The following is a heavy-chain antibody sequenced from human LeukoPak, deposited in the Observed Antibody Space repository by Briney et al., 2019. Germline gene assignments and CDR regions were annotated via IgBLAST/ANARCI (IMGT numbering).Heavy chain of an antibody. CDR3: ARLSGPLGFCSGGSCYSDWYFDL. Sequence: PSETLSLTCSVSGVSISSSRYYWGWIRQPPGKGLEWIGSISYTGGTHYNPSLKSRVTISVDMSKNRFSLKLNSVTATDTAVYYCARLSGPLGFCSGGSCYSDWYFDLWGRGTLVTVSS. CDR1: GVSISSSRYY. CDR2: ISYTGGT. J-gene: IGHJ2*01. D-gene: IGHD2-15*01. V-gene: IGHV4-39*01.